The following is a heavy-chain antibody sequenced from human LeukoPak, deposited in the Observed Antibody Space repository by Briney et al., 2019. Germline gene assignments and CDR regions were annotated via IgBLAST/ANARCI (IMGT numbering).Heavy chain of an antibody. CDR3: ARDSDWDDAFDI. Sequence: GGSLRLSYAASGSTFSSYSMNWVRQAPGKGLEWVSSISSSSSYIYYADSVKGRFTISRDNAKNSLYLQMNSLRAEDTAVYYCARDSDWDDAFDIWGQGTMVTVSS. CDR2: ISSSSSYI. CDR1: GSTFSSYS. V-gene: IGHV3-21*01. D-gene: IGHD3-9*01. J-gene: IGHJ3*02.